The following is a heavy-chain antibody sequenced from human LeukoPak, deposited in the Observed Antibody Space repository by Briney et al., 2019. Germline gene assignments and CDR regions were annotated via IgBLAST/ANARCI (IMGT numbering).Heavy chain of an antibody. V-gene: IGHV4-31*11. CDR3: ARNPDDFWSGYSGIDYYGMDV. J-gene: IGHJ6*02. D-gene: IGHD3-3*01. CDR1: GGSFSGYY. CDR2: IYYSGST. Sequence: SETLSLTCAVYGGSFSGYYWSWIRQHPGKGLEWIGYIYYSGSTYYNPSLKSRVTISVDTSRNQFSLKLSSVTAADTAVYYCARNPDDFWSGYSGIDYYGMDVWGQGTTVTVSS.